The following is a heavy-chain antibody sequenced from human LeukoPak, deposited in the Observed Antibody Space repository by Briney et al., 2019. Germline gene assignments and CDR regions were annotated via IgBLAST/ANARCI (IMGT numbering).Heavy chain of an antibody. J-gene: IGHJ4*02. D-gene: IGHD1-14*01. CDR2: IRNSGNTI. CDR1: GFALSSYN. Sequence: GGSLRLSCAVSGFALSSYNMNWVRQAPGKGLEWVSYIRNSGNTIYYADSVKGRFTISRDPAKNSLYLQMNSLRAEDTAVYYCARGVTELDYWGQGTLVTVSS. CDR3: ARGVTELDY. V-gene: IGHV3-48*01.